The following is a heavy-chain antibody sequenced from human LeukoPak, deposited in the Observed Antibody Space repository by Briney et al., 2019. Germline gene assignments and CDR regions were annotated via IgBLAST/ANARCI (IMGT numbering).Heavy chain of an antibody. CDR2: ISGSGGST. D-gene: IGHD3-10*01. CDR3: AKAGQGRLLWFGDPRPHYYYGMDV. V-gene: IGHV3-23*01. Sequence: GGSLRLSCAASGFTFSSYAMSWVRQAPGKGLEWVSAISGSGGSTYYADSVKGRFTISRDNSKNTLYLQMNSLRAEDTAVYYCAKAGQGRLLWFGDPRPHYYYGMDVWGQGTTVTVSS. CDR1: GFTFSSYA. J-gene: IGHJ6*02.